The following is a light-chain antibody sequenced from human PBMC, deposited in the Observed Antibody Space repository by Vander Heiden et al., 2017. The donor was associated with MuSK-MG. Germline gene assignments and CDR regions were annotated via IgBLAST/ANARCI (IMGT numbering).Light chain of an antibody. CDR2: GAS. V-gene: IGKV1-39*01. CDR3: QQTDSIPYT. J-gene: IGKJ2*01. Sequence: EIQMTQSPSSLSASVGDRVTITWRASQRISSCLNWYQQRPVKAPKLLIYGASICQSGAPPRFSGSGSGTDFTLTIDSLQPEDSATFFCQQTDSIPYTFGQGTKVEIK. CDR1: QRISSC.